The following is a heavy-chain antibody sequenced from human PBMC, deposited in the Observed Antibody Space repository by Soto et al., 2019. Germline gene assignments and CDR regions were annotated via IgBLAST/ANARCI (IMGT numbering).Heavy chain of an antibody. Sequence: GASVKVSCKASGYTFTSYDINWVRQATGQGLEWIGWMNPNSGNTGYAQKFQGRVTMTRNTSISTAYMELSSLRSEDTAVYYCARCIAVAGRLCAFDIWGQGTMVTVSS. CDR2: MNPNSGNT. CDR1: GYTFTSYD. J-gene: IGHJ3*02. V-gene: IGHV1-8*01. CDR3: ARCIAVAGRLCAFDI. D-gene: IGHD6-19*01.